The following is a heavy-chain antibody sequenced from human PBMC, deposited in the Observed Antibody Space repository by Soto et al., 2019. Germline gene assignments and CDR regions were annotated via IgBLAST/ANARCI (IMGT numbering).Heavy chain of an antibody. Sequence: QVQLQESGPGLVKPSETLSLTCTVSGGSISSYYWSWIRQPPGKGLEWIGYISYSGSTNYNPSLKSRVTISVDTSKNQFSLKLSSVTAADTAVYYCARVGVDDYGDPQSGYYFDYWGQGTLVTVSS. CDR3: ARVGVDDYGDPQSGYYFDY. V-gene: IGHV4-59*01. CDR1: GGSISSYY. J-gene: IGHJ4*02. CDR2: ISYSGST. D-gene: IGHD4-17*01.